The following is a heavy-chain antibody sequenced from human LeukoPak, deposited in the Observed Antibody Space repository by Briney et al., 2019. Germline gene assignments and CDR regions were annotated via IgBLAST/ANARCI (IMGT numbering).Heavy chain of an antibody. CDR2: IWYDGSNK. CDR3: AGGQNYYGSGSYP. CDR1: GYTFSSYG. Sequence: PGRSLRLSCAASGYTFSSYGMHWVRQAPGEGLEWVAVIWYDGSNKYYADSVKGRFTISRDNSKNTLYLQMNSLRAEDTAVYYCAGGQNYYGSGSYPWGQGTLVTVSS. J-gene: IGHJ5*02. D-gene: IGHD3-10*01. V-gene: IGHV3-33*01.